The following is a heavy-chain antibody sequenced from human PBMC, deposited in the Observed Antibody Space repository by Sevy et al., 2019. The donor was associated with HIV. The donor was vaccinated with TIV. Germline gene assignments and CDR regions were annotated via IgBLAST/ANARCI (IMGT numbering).Heavy chain of an antibody. Sequence: GGSLRLSCTASGFMFSNYEMNWVRQAPGKGLEWVATMKEDGSERNYVDSVKGRFTISRDNAKNSLYLQMNSLRAEDTAVYYCVREGVGGYSYSLDCWGQGTLVTVSS. CDR3: VREGVGGYSYSLDC. CDR2: MKEDGSER. CDR1: GFMFSNYE. J-gene: IGHJ4*02. D-gene: IGHD5-18*01. V-gene: IGHV3-7*01.